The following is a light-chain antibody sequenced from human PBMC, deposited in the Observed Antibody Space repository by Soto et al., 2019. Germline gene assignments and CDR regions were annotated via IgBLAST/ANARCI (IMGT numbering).Light chain of an antibody. Sequence: EIVMTQSPLTLSVSPGERATLSCRASQSVSSYLAWYQQKPGQAPRLLIYDASNRATGIPARFSGSGAGTDFTLTISSLEPEDFAVYYCQQRSNWPPITFGQGKRREI. V-gene: IGKV3-11*01. CDR3: QQRSNWPPIT. J-gene: IGKJ5*01. CDR1: QSVSSY. CDR2: DAS.